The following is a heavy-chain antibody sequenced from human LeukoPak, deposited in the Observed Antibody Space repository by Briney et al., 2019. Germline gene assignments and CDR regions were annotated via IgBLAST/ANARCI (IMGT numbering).Heavy chain of an antibody. V-gene: IGHV3-23*01. D-gene: IGHD1-26*01. CDR1: GFTFSSYA. CDR2: ISDSGDYT. CDR3: AKAGSYRFDD. J-gene: IGHJ4*02. Sequence: PGGSLTLSCAGPGFTFSSYAMSWVRQAPGQGPEWVSVISDSGDYTSYADSVRGRFTISRDNAENTLYLQLNSLRAEDTAVYYCAKAGSYRFDDWGQGTLVTVSS.